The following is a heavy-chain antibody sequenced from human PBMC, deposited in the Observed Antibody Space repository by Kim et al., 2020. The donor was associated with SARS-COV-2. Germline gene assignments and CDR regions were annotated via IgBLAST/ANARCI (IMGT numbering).Heavy chain of an antibody. V-gene: IGHV2-5*01. J-gene: IGHJ6*02. CDR3: AHRRGGDYYYGMDV. D-gene: IGHD4-17*01. Sequence: SPSLKSRLTITKDTSKNQVVLTMTNMDPVDTATYYCAHRRGGDYYYGMDVWGQGTTVTVSS.